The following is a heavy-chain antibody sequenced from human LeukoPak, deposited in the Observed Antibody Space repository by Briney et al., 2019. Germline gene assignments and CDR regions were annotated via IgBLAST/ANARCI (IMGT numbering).Heavy chain of an antibody. CDR3: TAVDYDY. CDR2: TKSNTDGGTT. CDR1: VFTLSNAW. Sequence: GGSLRLSCAASVFTLSNAWVTWVRQVPGKGLEWVGRTKSNTDGGTTDYAAPVKGRFTISRDNSENKVYLQMNSLKTEDTAVYYCTAVDYDYWGQGSLVTVSS. D-gene: IGHD4-23*01. V-gene: IGHV3-15*01. J-gene: IGHJ4*01.